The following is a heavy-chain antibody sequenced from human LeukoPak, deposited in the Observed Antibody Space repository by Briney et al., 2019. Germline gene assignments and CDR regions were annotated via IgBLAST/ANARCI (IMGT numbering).Heavy chain of an antibody. V-gene: IGHV4-39*01. J-gene: IGHJ5*02. CDR2: IYYSGSI. CDR3: ARHLLPSSRVVDWFDP. D-gene: IGHD2-2*01. Sequence: PSETLSLTCTVSGGSISCSSYYWGWIRQPPGKGVEWIGSIYYSGSIYYNPSLKSRVTISVDTSKNQFSLKLSSVTAADTAVYYCARHLLPSSRVVDWFDPWGQGTLVTVSS. CDR1: GGSISCSSYY.